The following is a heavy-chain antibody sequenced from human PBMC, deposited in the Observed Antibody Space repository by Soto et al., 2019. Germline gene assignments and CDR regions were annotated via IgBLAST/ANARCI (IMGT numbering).Heavy chain of an antibody. D-gene: IGHD2-15*01. CDR2: ISYDGSNK. CDR3: ARMGLLHGMDV. Sequence: QVQVVESGGGVVQPGRSLRLSCAASGFTFSSYAMHWVRQAPGKGLEWVALISYDGSNKYYADSVKSRVAISRDNSKNTLYLQMNSLRAEDTAVYYCARMGLLHGMDVWGQGTTVTVSS. J-gene: IGHJ6*02. V-gene: IGHV3-30*09. CDR1: GFTFSSYA.